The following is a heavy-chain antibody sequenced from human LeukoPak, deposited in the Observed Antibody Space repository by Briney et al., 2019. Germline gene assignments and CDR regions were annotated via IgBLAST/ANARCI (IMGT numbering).Heavy chain of an antibody. Sequence: KPSETLSLICTVSGGAISSYYWSWIRQPPGKGLEWIGYIYYGGNTNYNPSLQSRVTISLDKSKNQFSLKLSSVTAADTAVYYCARCGSKLRYFDWLPNFDYWGQGTLVTVSS. V-gene: IGHV4-59*12. J-gene: IGHJ4*02. CDR1: GGAISSYY. CDR3: ARCGSKLRYFDWLPNFDY. CDR2: IYYGGNT. D-gene: IGHD3-9*01.